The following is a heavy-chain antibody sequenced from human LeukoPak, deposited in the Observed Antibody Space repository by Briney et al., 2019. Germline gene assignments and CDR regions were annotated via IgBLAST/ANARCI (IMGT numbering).Heavy chain of an antibody. CDR1: GFTFSHSA. D-gene: IGHD2-2*01. J-gene: IGHJ4*02. V-gene: IGHV3-23*01. CDR3: AKDPRGPFIVVVPAATDYFDY. Sequence: GGSLRLSCAASGFTFSHSAMSWVRQAPGKGLEWISTISGSGSDTNYADSVKGRFTISRDNSKNTLYLQMNSLRAEDTAVYYCAKDPRGPFIVVVPAATDYFDYWGQGTLVTVSS. CDR2: ISGSGSDT.